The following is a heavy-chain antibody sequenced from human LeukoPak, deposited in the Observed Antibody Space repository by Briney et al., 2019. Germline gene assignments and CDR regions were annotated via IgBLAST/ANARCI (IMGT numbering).Heavy chain of an antibody. Sequence: ASVKVSCKVSGYTLTELSMHWVRQAPGKGLEWMGGFDPEDSETIYAQKFQGRVTMTEDTSTDTAYMELSSLRSEDTAVYYCATDAQSTRYSSSWYRYWGYYFDYWGQGTLVTVSS. CDR3: ATDAQSTRYSSSWYRYWGYYFDY. V-gene: IGHV1-24*01. D-gene: IGHD6-13*01. CDR1: GYTLTELS. CDR2: FDPEDSET. J-gene: IGHJ4*02.